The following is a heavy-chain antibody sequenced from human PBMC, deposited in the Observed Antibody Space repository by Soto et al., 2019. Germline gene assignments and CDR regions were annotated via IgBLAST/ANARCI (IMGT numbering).Heavy chain of an antibody. CDR1: GCTFSSYS. V-gene: IGHV1-69*01. Sequence: QVQLVQSGAEVKKPGSSVKVSCKASGCTFSSYSINWVRQAPGQGLEWMGEIIPIFGTANYAKKFQGRVTITADESTSTAYMERSSLRSEDTAVYYCARDGGRHSGGIDYWGQGTLVTVSS. J-gene: IGHJ4*02. CDR2: IIPIFGTA. D-gene: IGHD1-26*01. CDR3: ARDGGRHSGGIDY.